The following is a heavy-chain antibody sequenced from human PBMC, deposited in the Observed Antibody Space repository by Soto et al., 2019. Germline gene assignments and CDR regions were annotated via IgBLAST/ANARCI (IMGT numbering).Heavy chain of an antibody. CDR2: IYYSGNT. J-gene: IGHJ5*02. V-gene: IGHV4-59*12. D-gene: IGHD1-1*01. Sequence: SETLSLTCTVSGGSLSSYYWTWIRQPPGKGLEWIGYIYYSGNTIYNPSLKSRVTISIDKSKNQFSLKLSSVTAADTAVYYCARDQLEGNWFDPWGQGTLVTVS. CDR1: GGSLSSYY. CDR3: ARDQLEGNWFDP.